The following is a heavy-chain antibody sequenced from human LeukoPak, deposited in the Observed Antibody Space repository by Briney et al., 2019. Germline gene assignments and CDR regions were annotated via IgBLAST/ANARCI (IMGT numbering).Heavy chain of an antibody. V-gene: IGHV1-69*05. CDR2: IIPIFGTA. CDR1: GGTFSSYA. D-gene: IGHD5-12*01. Sequence: SVKVSCKASGGTFSSYAISWVRQAPGQGLEWMGGIIPIFGTANYAQKFQGRVTMTRNTSISTAYMELSSLRSEDTAVYYCARGKLYSGYETIFDYWGQGTLVTVSS. J-gene: IGHJ4*02. CDR3: ARGKLYSGYETIFDY.